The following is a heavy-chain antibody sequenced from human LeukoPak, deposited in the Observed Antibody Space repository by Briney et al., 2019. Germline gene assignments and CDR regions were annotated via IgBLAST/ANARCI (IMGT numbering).Heavy chain of an antibody. D-gene: IGHD2-15*01. V-gene: IGHV3-66*01. CDR3: ARDSDSRSPWSGYGSFDY. CDR2: IYSGGST. J-gene: IGHJ4*02. Sequence: PGGSLRLSCAASGFTFSSYWMSWVRQAPGKGLEWVSVIYSGGSTYYADSVKGRFTISRDNSKNTLYLQMNSLRAEDTAVYYCARDSDSRSPWSGYGSFDYWGQGTLVTVSS. CDR1: GFTFSSYW.